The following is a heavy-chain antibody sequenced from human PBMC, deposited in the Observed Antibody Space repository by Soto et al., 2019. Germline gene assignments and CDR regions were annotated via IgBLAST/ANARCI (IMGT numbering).Heavy chain of an antibody. CDR1: GYTFTSYG. Sequence: ASVKVSCKAFGYTFTSYGISWVRQAPGQGLEWMGWISAYNGNTNYAQKLKGRVTMTTDTSTSTAYMELRSLRSDDTAVYYCARDSSAAGTDAFDIWGQGTMVTVSS. CDR3: ARDSSAAGTDAFDI. D-gene: IGHD6-13*01. V-gene: IGHV1-18*01. CDR2: ISAYNGNT. J-gene: IGHJ3*02.